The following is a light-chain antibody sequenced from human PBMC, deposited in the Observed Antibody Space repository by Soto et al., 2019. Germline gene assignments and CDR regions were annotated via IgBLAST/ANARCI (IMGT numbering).Light chain of an antibody. J-gene: IGLJ1*01. V-gene: IGLV4-69*01. CDR3: QTWGTGIRV. CDR1: SGHSSYA. CDR2: LNSDGSH. Sequence: QLVLTQSPSASASLGASVKFTCTLSSGHSSYAIAWHQQQPEKGPRYLMKLNSDGSHTKGDGIPDRFSGSSSGAERYLTISSLQSEDEADYYCQTWGTGIRVFGTGTKLTV.